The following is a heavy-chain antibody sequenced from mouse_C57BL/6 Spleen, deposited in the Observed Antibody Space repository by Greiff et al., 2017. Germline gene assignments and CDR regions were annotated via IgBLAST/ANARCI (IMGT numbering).Heavy chain of an antibody. Sequence: QVQLQQPGAELVRPGTSVKLSCKASGYTFTSYWMHWVKQRPGQGLEWIGGIDPSDSYTNYNQKFKGKATLTVDTSSSTAYMQLSSLTSEDSAVYYCARLLYDYDAYYAMDYWGQGTSVTVSS. CDR2: IDPSDSYT. CDR1: GYTFTSYW. J-gene: IGHJ4*01. D-gene: IGHD2-4*01. V-gene: IGHV1-59*01. CDR3: ARLLYDYDAYYAMDY.